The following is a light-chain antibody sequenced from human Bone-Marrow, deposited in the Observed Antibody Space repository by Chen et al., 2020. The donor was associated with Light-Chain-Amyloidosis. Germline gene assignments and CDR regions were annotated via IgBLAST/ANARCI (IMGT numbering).Light chain of an antibody. Sequence: SYVLTQPPSVSVAPGQTARITCGGYNIGSKSVHWYQQKPGQAHVLVVFEDSDRASGIPERLSGANSENPATLTISRVEAGDEADYYCQVWDSSSDPPYVFGSGTKVTVL. J-gene: IGLJ1*01. CDR3: QVWDSSSDPPYV. V-gene: IGLV3-21*02. CDR1: NIGSKS. CDR2: EDS.